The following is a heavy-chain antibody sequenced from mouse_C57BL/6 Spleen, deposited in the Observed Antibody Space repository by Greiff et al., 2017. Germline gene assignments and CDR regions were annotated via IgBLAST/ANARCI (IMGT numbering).Heavy chain of an antibody. CDR1: GFTFSSYA. Sequence: EVQLVESGGGLVKPGGSLKLSCAASGFTFSSYAMSWVRQTPEKRLEWVATISDGGSYTYYPDNVKGRFTISRDNAKNNLYLQMSHLKSEDTAMYYCARAPRLLRYFGVWGTGTTVTVSS. CDR3: ARAPRLLRYFGV. CDR2: ISDGGSYT. J-gene: IGHJ1*03. V-gene: IGHV5-4*01. D-gene: IGHD2-3*01.